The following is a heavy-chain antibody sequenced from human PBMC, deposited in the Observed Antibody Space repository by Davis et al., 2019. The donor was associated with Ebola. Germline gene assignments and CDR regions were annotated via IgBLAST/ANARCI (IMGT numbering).Heavy chain of an antibody. CDR3: ARHQGTNRILYWWFIDY. J-gene: IGHJ4*02. Sequence: SETLSLTCTVSGGSISSSSYYWGWIRQPPGKGLEWIGSLYYRGSTYYNPSLKSRVTISVDKSKNQFSLKLSSVTAADTAVYYCARHQGTNRILYWWFIDYWGQGTLVTVSS. CDR1: GGSISSSSYY. D-gene: IGHD2-8*02. CDR2: LYYRGST. V-gene: IGHV4-39*07.